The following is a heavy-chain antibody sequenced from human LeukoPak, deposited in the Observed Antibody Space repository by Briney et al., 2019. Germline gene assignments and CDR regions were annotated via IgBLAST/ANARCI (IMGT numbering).Heavy chain of an antibody. Sequence: SETLSLTCTVSGGSISSYYWSWIRQPAGKGLEWIGRIYTSGSTNYNPSLKSRVTMSVDTSKNPFSLKLSSVTAADTAVYYCARSRIAAAGTRPTDAFDIWGQGTMATVSS. D-gene: IGHD6-13*01. V-gene: IGHV4-4*07. CDR2: IYTSGST. J-gene: IGHJ3*02. CDR3: ARSRIAAAGTRPTDAFDI. CDR1: GGSISSYY.